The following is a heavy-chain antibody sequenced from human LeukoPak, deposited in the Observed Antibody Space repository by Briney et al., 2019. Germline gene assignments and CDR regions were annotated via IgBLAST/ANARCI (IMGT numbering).Heavy chain of an antibody. V-gene: IGHV1-18*01. Sequence: ASVKVSCKASGYTFTSYGISWVRQAPGQGLEWMGWIGAYNGNTNYAQKLQGRVTMTTDTSTSTAYMELRSLRSDDTAVYSCASTLLLWTFDYWGQGTLVTVSS. J-gene: IGHJ4*02. CDR2: IGAYNGNT. CDR3: ASTLLLWTFDY. D-gene: IGHD2-2*01. CDR1: GYTFTSYG.